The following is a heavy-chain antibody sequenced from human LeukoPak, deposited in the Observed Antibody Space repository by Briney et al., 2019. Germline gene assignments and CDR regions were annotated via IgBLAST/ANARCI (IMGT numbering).Heavy chain of an antibody. D-gene: IGHD3-10*01. CDR2: IWFDGSNN. J-gene: IGHJ6*02. Sequence: PGGSLRLSCAASRFTFRSYAMHWVRQAPGKGLEWVAVIWFDGSNNYYADSVKGRFTISRDNSKNTLYLQMSSLRAEDTALYYCARDSSTMVRGGEIYYYGMDVWGQGTTVTVSS. CDR1: RFTFRSYA. CDR3: ARDSSTMVRGGEIYYYGMDV. V-gene: IGHV3-33*01.